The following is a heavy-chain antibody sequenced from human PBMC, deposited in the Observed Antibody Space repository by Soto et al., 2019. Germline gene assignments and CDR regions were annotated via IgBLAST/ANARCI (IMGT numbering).Heavy chain of an antibody. D-gene: IGHD6-6*01. CDR2: ISGSDDST. CDR1: GFTFSSYA. Sequence: EVQLLESGGGLVQPGESLRPSCVASGFTFSSYAMSWVRQAPGKGLEWVSVISGSDDSTYYADSVKGRFTISRDNSKNTLYLQMNSLRAEDTAVYYCAKRSSSSTFDYWGQGTLVTVSS. CDR3: AKRSSSSTFDY. V-gene: IGHV3-23*01. J-gene: IGHJ4*02.